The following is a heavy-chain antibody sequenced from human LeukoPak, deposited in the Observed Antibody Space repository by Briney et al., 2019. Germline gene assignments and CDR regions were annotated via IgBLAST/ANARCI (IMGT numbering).Heavy chain of an antibody. Sequence: AGRSLRLSCAASGFTFRIYSMNWVRQAPGTGLEWVSSIGPSSGDIYYADSVKGRFTISRDNDKNSLYLQMNSLRAEDTAVYYCARDRGARGRGLAWGQGTQVTVSS. V-gene: IGHV3-21*01. CDR3: ARDRGARGRGLA. J-gene: IGHJ5*02. CDR2: IGPSSGDI. D-gene: IGHD3-10*01. CDR1: GFTFRIYS.